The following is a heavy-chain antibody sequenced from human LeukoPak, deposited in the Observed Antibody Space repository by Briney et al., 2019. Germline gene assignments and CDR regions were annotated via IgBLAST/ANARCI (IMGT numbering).Heavy chain of an antibody. D-gene: IGHD6-19*01. CDR2: VYYNGST. Sequence: PSETLSLTCTVSGGSISSYYWSWIRQSPGKGQEWIGYVYYNGSTNYNPSLKSRVTISVDTSKNQFSLKLSSVTAADTAVFYCAVLAVGGMGGGVFDYWGQGTLVTVSS. J-gene: IGHJ4*02. V-gene: IGHV4-59*01. CDR1: GGSISSYY. CDR3: AVLAVGGMGGGVFDY.